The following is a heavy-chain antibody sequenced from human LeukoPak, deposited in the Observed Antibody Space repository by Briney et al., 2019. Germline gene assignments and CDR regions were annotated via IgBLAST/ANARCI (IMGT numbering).Heavy chain of an antibody. Sequence: KPSETLSLTCAVYGGSFSGYYWSWIRQPPGKGLEWIGEINHSGSTNYNPSLKSRVTISVDTSKNQFSLKLSSVTAADTAVYYCAREVAGTPWIDYWGQGTLVTVSS. CDR3: AREVAGTPWIDY. D-gene: IGHD6-19*01. J-gene: IGHJ4*02. CDR2: INHSGST. V-gene: IGHV4-34*01. CDR1: GGSFSGYY.